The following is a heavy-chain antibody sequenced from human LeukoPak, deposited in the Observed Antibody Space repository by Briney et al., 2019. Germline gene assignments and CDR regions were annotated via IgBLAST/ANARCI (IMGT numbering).Heavy chain of an antibody. CDR2: INPHSGDT. J-gene: IGHJ3*02. CDR1: GYTFTGYY. CDR3: ALQSYHDAFDI. V-gene: IGHV1-2*02. D-gene: IGHD1-26*01. Sequence: ASVKVSAKTSGYTFTGYYVHWVRQAPGQGLEWTGWINPHSGDTSYAQNFQGRVTMTRDTSISTVYMELSRLRSDDTAVYYCALQSYHDAFDIWGQETIATVSS.